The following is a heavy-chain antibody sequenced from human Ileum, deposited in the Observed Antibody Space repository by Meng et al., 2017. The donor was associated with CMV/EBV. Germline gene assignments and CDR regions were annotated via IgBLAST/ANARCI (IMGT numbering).Heavy chain of an antibody. J-gene: IGHJ4*02. D-gene: IGHD6-13*01. Sequence: QLQLQDAGPGLVKPSPPPSLPGTASGGSISSSSYCWSWIRQPAGKGLEWIGRIYTSGSTNYNPSLKSRVTISVDTSKNQFSLKLSSVTAADTAVYYCARDSYSSSWAMDYWGQGTLVTVSS. CDR2: IYTSGST. CDR1: GGSISSSSYC. V-gene: IGHV4-61*02. CDR3: ARDSYSSSWAMDY.